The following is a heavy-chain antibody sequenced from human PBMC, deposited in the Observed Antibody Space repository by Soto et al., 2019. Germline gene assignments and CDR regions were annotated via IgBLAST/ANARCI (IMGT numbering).Heavy chain of an antibody. CDR2: IYYSGST. CDR3: ARHFTGSADLYYYYYYMDV. V-gene: IGHV4-59*08. J-gene: IGHJ6*03. CDR1: GGSISSYY. D-gene: IGHD6-25*01. Sequence: SETLSLTCTVSGGSISSYYWSWIRQPPGKGLEWIGYIYYSGSTNYNPSLKSRVTISVDTSKNQFSLKLSSVTAADTAVYYCARHFTGSADLYYYYYYMDVWGKGTTVTVSS.